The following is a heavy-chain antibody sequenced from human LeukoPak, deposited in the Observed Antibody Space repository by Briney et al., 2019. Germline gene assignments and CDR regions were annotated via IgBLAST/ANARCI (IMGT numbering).Heavy chain of an antibody. Sequence: SETLSLTCTVSGGSISSYYWSWIRQPAGKGLEWIGRIYTSGSTNYNPSLKSRVTMSVDTSKNQFPLKLSSVTAADTAVYYCARSDYYDSSGYFDYWGQGTLVTVSS. V-gene: IGHV4-4*07. J-gene: IGHJ4*02. CDR2: IYTSGST. D-gene: IGHD3-22*01. CDR3: ARSDYYDSSGYFDY. CDR1: GGSISSYY.